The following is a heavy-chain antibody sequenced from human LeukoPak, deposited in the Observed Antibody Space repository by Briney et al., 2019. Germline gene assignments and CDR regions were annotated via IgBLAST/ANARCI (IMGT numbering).Heavy chain of an antibody. Sequence: ASVKVSCXASGYTFTNYYMHWVRQAPGQGLEWMGIINPSGDSTTYAQKFQGRVTMTRDTSTSTVYMELTSLRSDDTAVYYCARDPRFGSSWYFEYWGQGTLVTVSS. V-gene: IGHV1-46*01. J-gene: IGHJ4*02. CDR2: INPSGDST. D-gene: IGHD6-13*01. CDR1: GYTFTNYY. CDR3: ARDPRFGSSWYFEY.